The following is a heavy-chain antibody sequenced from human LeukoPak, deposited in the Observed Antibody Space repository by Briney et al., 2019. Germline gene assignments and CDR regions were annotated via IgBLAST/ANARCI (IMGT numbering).Heavy chain of an antibody. CDR1: GFTFSDFH. CDR3: AREGSSTWFVNS. J-gene: IGHJ4*02. V-gene: IGHV3-11*01. CDR2: ISGSAGTT. Sequence: PGGSLRLPCAASGFTFSDFHMSWIRQAPGKGLEWVSYISGSAGTTYYAASVKGRFTSSRDNAKNSLYLQMNSLRAEDTAVYDCAREGSSTWFVNSWGQGTLVTVSS. D-gene: IGHD6-13*01.